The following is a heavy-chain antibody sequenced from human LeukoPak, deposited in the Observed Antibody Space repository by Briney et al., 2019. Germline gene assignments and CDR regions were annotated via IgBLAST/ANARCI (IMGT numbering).Heavy chain of an antibody. Sequence: EASVKVSCKASGYTLTGYYMHWVRQAPGQGLEWMGWINPNSGGTNYAQKFQGRVTVTRDTSISTAYMELSRLRSDDTAVYYCARVGTRWLQFDMDYWGQGTLVTVSS. CDR1: GYTLTGYY. D-gene: IGHD5-24*01. CDR2: INPNSGGT. CDR3: ARVGTRWLQFDMDY. V-gene: IGHV1-2*02. J-gene: IGHJ4*02.